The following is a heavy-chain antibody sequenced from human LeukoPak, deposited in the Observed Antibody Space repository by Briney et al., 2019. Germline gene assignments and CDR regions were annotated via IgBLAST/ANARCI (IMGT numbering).Heavy chain of an antibody. CDR3: ARAPGYYFDY. J-gene: IGHJ4*02. CDR1: GFTVSSNY. CDR2: IYSGGST. Sequence: PGGSLRLSCAASGFTVSSNYMSWVRQAPGNGLECVSVIYSGGSTYYADSVKGRFTISRDNSKNTLYLQMNSLRAEDTAVYYCARAPGYYFDYWGQGTLVTVSS. D-gene: IGHD3-10*01. V-gene: IGHV3-66*01.